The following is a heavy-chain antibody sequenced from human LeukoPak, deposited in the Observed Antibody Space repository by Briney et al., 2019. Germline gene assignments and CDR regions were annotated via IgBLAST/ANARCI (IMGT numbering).Heavy chain of an antibody. D-gene: IGHD5-24*01. CDR2: IIPIFGTA. CDR3: ARDRQFRDWFDP. J-gene: IGHJ5*02. V-gene: IGHV1-69*13. Sequence: ASVTVSCKASGGTFSSYAISWVRQAPGQGLEWMGGIIPIFGTANYAQKFQGRVTITADESTSTAYMELSSLRSEDTAVYYCARDRQFRDWFDPWGQGTLVTVSS. CDR1: GGTFSSYA.